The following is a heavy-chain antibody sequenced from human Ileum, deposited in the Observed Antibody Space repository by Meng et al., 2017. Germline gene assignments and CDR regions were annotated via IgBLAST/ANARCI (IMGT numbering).Heavy chain of an antibody. J-gene: IGHJ4*02. V-gene: IGHV4-4*02. Sequence: QWRLQALGLRLPYPSWTLAITRDVSGSWWRWVRQPPGKGLVWIWEIGQSVRPNYNPTLKIRVTISKDQSKSQISLQLSAVTAADTAVYSCATSNDRDVYYLGYWGQGTLVTVSS. CDR1: GSW. CDR2: IGQSVRP. D-gene: IGHD3-22*01. CDR3: ATSNDRDVYYLGY.